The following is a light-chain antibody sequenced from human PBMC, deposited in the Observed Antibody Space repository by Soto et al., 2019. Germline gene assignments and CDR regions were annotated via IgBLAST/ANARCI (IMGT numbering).Light chain of an antibody. J-gene: IGKJ5*01. V-gene: IGKV3D-15*01. CDR2: RAS. CDR3: QQYNNWPPIT. Sequence: ELVMTQSPGTLSVYPVERATLSCRASQSVDNALAWYQQKPGQAPRLLIYRASTRAIGIPARFSGSGSGTEFTLTISSLQSEDFAVYYCQQYNNWPPITFGQGTRLEI. CDR1: QSVDNA.